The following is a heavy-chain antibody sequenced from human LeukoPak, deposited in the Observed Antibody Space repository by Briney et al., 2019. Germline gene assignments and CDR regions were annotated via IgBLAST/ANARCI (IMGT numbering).Heavy chain of an antibody. J-gene: IGHJ6*03. D-gene: IGHD3-10*01. CDR1: GGSIRGYY. V-gene: IGHV4-59*01. Sequence: SETLSLTCTVSGGSIRGYYWSWIRQPPGKGLEWIGYIYSSGSTNYNPSLKSRVTMSVDTSKNQFSLKVSSVTAADTAVYYCARVFDSGSQAYFYYMDVWAKGPRSPSS. CDR3: ARVFDSGSQAYFYYMDV. CDR2: IYSSGST.